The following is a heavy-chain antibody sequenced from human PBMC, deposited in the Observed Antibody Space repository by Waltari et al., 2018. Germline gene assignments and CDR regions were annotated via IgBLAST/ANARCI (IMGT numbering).Heavy chain of an antibody. CDR1: GDTFSGYA. J-gene: IGHJ4*02. D-gene: IGHD3-22*01. CDR3: ARGGARHYDSSGYYDFDS. CDR2: IVPLFGTA. Sequence: QVQLVQSGAEVKKPGSSVKVSCKASGDTFSGYAMSWVRQAPGQGLEWMGGIVPLFGTAKYAHNLQDILTITTDEFTTTAYMELSGLGSEDTAVYFCARGGARHYDSSGYYDFDSWGQGTQVSVSS. V-gene: IGHV1-69*05.